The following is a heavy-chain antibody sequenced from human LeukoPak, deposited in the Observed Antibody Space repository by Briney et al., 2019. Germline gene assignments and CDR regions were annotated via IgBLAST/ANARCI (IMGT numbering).Heavy chain of an antibody. D-gene: IGHD3-22*01. CDR2: IIPIFGTA. V-gene: IGHV1-69*05. J-gene: IGHJ5*02. Sequence: SVKVSCKASGGTFSSYAISWVRQAPGQGLEWMGGIIPIFGTANYAQEFQGRVTITTDESTSTAYMELSSLRSEDTAVYYCARGGGDYYDSSGYLPRGFDPWGQGTLVTVSS. CDR1: GGTFSSYA. CDR3: ARGGGDYYDSSGYLPRGFDP.